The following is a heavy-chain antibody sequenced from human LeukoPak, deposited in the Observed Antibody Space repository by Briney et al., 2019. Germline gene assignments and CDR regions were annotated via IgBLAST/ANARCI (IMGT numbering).Heavy chain of an antibody. Sequence: SETLSLTCTASGVAISSGNWWSWVRQLPGKGLEWIGDIFHGGSTNSNPSLRSRVTMSEDKSKNQFSLKLSSVTAADTAVYYCARTNPVARNSLDYWGPGTLVTVSS. V-gene: IGHV4-4*02. D-gene: IGHD1-14*01. CDR1: GVAISSGNW. CDR2: IFHGGST. J-gene: IGHJ4*02. CDR3: ARTNPVARNSLDY.